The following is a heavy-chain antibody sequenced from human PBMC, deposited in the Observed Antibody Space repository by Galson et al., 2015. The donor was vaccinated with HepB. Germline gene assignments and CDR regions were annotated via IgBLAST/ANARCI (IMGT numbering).Heavy chain of an antibody. D-gene: IGHD3-22*01. CDR3: ARLLHYYDSSGYSWFDP. Sequence: SVKVSCKASGYTFTSYGITWVRQAPGQGLEWMGWISADNGKTNYAQKLQGRVTMTTDTSTSTAYMELRSLRSDDTAVYYCARLLHYYDSSGYSWFDPWGQGTLVTVSS. J-gene: IGHJ5*02. CDR2: ISADNGKT. V-gene: IGHV1-18*01. CDR1: GYTFTSYG.